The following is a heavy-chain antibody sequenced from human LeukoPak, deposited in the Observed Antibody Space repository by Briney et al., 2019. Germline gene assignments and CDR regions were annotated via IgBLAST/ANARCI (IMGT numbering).Heavy chain of an antibody. J-gene: IGHJ4*02. CDR3: ARRRDTALDDY. CDR2: IYYSGST. V-gene: IGHV4-39*01. Sequence: PSETLSLTCTVSGGSIRRSSYYWGWIRQPPGTGLEWIGSIYYSGSTYYNPSLKSRVTISVDTSKNQFSLKLSSVTAADTAVYYCARRRDTALDDYWGQGTLVTVSS. CDR1: GGSIRRSSYY. D-gene: IGHD5-18*01.